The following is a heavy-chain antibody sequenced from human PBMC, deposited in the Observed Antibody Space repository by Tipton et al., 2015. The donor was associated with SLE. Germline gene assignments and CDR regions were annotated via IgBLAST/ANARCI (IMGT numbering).Heavy chain of an antibody. CDR1: GFSFSSYS. V-gene: IGHV3-21*01. CDR2: ITGSSGFI. Sequence: SLRLSCAASGFSFSSYSMNWVRQAPGRGLGWVSSITGSSGFIYYADSVKGRFTISRDNAENSLYLQMNSLRAEDTAVYYCARDLFDQLHNAFDIWGQGTMVTVSS. D-gene: IGHD3-10*02. J-gene: IGHJ3*02. CDR3: ARDLFDQLHNAFDI.